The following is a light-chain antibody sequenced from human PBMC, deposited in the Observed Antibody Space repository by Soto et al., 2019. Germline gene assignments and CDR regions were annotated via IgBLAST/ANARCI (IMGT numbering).Light chain of an antibody. CDR3: LQHGSSPFT. Sequence: EIVLTQSPGTLSLSPGERATLSCRASQSVSSSYLAWYQQKPGQAPRLLIYGASSRATGIPDRFSGSGSGTDFTFTISRLEPEDFAVYYCLQHGSSPFTFGPGTKVDIK. J-gene: IGKJ3*01. CDR2: GAS. CDR1: QSVSSSY. V-gene: IGKV3-20*01.